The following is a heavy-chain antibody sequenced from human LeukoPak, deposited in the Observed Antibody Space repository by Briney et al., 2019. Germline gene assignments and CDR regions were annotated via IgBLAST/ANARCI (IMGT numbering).Heavy chain of an antibody. V-gene: IGHV3-53*04. CDR3: ARDRMYRDILTGYYNDWYFDL. CDR1: GFTFSSYS. J-gene: IGHJ2*01. CDR2: IYSGGST. D-gene: IGHD3-9*01. Sequence: GGSLRLSCAASGFTFSSYSMNWVRQAPGKGLEWVSVIYSGGSTYYADSVKGRFTISRHNSKNTLHLQMNSLRAEDTAVYYCARDRMYRDILTGYYNDWYFDLWGRGTLVTVSS.